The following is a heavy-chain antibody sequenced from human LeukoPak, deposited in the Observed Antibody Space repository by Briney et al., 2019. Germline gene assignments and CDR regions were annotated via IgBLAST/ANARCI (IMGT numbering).Heavy chain of an antibody. J-gene: IGHJ3*01. CDR1: GFKFKTYG. CDR2: IYYDGNQK. CDR3: ARGGVATAWGAFDV. Sequence: PGGSLRLSCAASGFKFKTYGMHWVRQAPGEGLEWVAVIYYDGNQKYYGDSVEGRFTASRDVSENMLYLQMSSMRADDTAVYYCARGGVATAWGAFDVWGQGTMVTVSS. V-gene: IGHV3-33*01. D-gene: IGHD4-23*01.